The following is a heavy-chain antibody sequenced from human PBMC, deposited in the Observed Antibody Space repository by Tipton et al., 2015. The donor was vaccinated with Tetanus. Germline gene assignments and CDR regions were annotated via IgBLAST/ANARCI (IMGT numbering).Heavy chain of an antibody. CDR1: GFTFSNYK. Sequence: SLRLSCAVSGFTFSNYKMNWVRQAPGKGLEWISSISSTSSYIDYADSVKGRFTISRDTAKSSLYLQMTNLGAEDTALYFCVSGSALDYWGQGTLVTVSS. CDR2: ISSTSSYI. J-gene: IGHJ4*02. D-gene: IGHD6-25*01. CDR3: VSGSALDY. V-gene: IGHV3-21*01.